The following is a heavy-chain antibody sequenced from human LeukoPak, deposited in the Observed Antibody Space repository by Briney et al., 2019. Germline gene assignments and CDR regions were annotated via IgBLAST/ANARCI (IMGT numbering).Heavy chain of an antibody. CDR1: GYTFTGYY. D-gene: IGHD3-3*01. V-gene: IGHV1-2*02. CDR2: INPNSGGT. J-gene: IGHJ5*02. CDR3: ARDPPEEGYDFWWGSWFDP. Sequence: ASVRVSCKASGYTFTGYYMHWVRQAPGQGLEWMGWINPNSGGTNYAQKFQGRVTMTRDTSISTAYMELSRLRSDDTAVYYCARDPPEEGYDFWWGSWFDPWGQGTLVTVSS.